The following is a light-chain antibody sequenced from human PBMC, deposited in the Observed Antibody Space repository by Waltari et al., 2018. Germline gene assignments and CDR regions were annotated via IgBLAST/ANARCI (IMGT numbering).Light chain of an antibody. CDR1: QSFRTY. CDR3: QQRSIWPYT. CDR2: DAS. J-gene: IGKJ2*01. V-gene: IGKV3-11*01. Sequence: EIVLTQSPATLSLSPGETATLSCRASQSFRTYLGWYQQKPGQAPRRLLFDASSRATGIPARFRGTGSGTDFTLTVSDLEPEDFGIYYCQQRSIWPYTFGQGTRLEIK.